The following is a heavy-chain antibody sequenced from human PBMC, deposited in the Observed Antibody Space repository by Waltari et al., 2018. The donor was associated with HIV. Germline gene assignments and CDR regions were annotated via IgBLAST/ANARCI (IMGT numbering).Heavy chain of an antibody. V-gene: IGHV3-7*01. J-gene: IGHJ2*01. D-gene: IGHD1-20*01. Sequence: EVELVESGGGLVQAGGSLRRSCTGSGFTVSTCWLRWVRQRPGKGLEWVANIREDGTEKNYLESVKGRFTISKDSLKNSAYLTLNNMTAGDTAVYFCARLIREGYNDWYFDLWGRGTLITV. CDR3: ARLIREGYNDWYFDL. CDR1: GFTVSTCW. CDR2: IREDGTEK.